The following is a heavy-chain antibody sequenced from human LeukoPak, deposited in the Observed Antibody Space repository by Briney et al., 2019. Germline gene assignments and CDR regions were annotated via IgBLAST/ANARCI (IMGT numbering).Heavy chain of an antibody. CDR3: ARGDHSGSYQISPGDFDY. V-gene: IGHV7-4-1*02. CDR2: INTNTGNP. CDR1: GYTFSSYG. Sequence: GASVKVSCKASGYTFSSYGMNWVRQAPGQGLEWMGGINTNTGNPTYAQGFTGRFVFSLDTSVSTAYLQISSLKAEDTAVYYCARGDHSGSYQISPGDFDYWGQGTLVTVSS. D-gene: IGHD1-26*01. J-gene: IGHJ4*02.